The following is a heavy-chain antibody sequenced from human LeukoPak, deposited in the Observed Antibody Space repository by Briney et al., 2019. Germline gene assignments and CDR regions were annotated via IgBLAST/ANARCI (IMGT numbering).Heavy chain of an antibody. CDR2: IYSGGGT. V-gene: IGHV3-53*01. D-gene: IGHD5-18*01. J-gene: IGHJ5*02. Sequence: GGSLRLSCAASGFTVSGNYMSWVRQAPGKGLEWVSVIYSGGGTYYADSVKGRFTISRDSSKNTLYLQMNSLRAEDTAVYYCASLDTAKQPLANHWGQGTLVTVSS. CDR1: GFTVSGNY. CDR3: ASLDTAKQPLANH.